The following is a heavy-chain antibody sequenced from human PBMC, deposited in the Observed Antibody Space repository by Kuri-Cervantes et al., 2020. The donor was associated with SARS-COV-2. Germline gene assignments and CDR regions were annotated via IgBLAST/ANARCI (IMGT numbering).Heavy chain of an antibody. V-gene: IGHV4-4*07. D-gene: IGHD5-24*01. CDR1: GGSISSYY. CDR3: GKVSWLQLWRRYSDS. Sequence: GSLRLSCTVSGGSISSYYWSWIRQPAGKGLEWIGHLDTSGSTTYNPSLTGRVTISLDPSNNQVSLRLTSATAADTAVYYCGKVSWLQLWRRYSDSWGQGTLVTVSS. J-gene: IGHJ4*02. CDR2: LDTSGST.